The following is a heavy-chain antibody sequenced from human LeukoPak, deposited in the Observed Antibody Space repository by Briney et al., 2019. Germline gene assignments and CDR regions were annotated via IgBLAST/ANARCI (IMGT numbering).Heavy chain of an antibody. Sequence: GGSLRLSCVVSGFTFSRYWMSWVRQAPGKGLEWVANINQDGSEQYYVDSVKGRFTLSRDNAKNSLYLQMNSLRTEDTAVYYCATSDSGYDYYFYYWGQRTLVTVSA. J-gene: IGHJ4*02. D-gene: IGHD5-12*01. V-gene: IGHV3-7*03. CDR2: INQDGSEQ. CDR3: ATSDSGYDYYFYY. CDR1: GFTFSRYW.